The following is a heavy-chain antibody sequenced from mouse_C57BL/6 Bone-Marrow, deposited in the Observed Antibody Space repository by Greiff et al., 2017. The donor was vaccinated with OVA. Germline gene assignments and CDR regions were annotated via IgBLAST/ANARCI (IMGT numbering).Heavy chain of an antibody. D-gene: IGHD4-1*01. V-gene: IGHV5-6*01. CDR1: GFTFSSYG. CDR3: ARHTGTPFDY. J-gene: IGHJ2*01. CDR2: ISSGGSYT. Sequence: EVQRVESGGDLVKPGGSLKLSCAASGFTFSSYGMSWVRQTPDKRLEWVATISSGGSYTYYPDSVKGRFTISRDNAKNTLYLQMSSLKSEDTAMYYCARHTGTPFDYWGQGTTLTVSS.